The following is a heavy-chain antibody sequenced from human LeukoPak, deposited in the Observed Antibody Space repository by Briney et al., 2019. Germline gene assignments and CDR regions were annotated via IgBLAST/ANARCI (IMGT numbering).Heavy chain of an antibody. D-gene: IGHD3-10*01. Sequence: ASETLSLTCAVYGGSFSGYYWSWIRQPPGKGLEWIGEINHSGSTNYNPSLKSRVTISVDASKNQFSLKPSSVTAADTAVYYCARGRIFDPWGQGTLVTVSS. CDR3: ARGRIFDP. J-gene: IGHJ5*02. CDR2: INHSGST. CDR1: GGSFSGYY. V-gene: IGHV4-34*01.